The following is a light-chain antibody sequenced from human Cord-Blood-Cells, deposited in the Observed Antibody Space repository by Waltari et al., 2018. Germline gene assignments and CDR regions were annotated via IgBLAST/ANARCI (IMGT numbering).Light chain of an antibody. CDR3: QQYYSYPRT. V-gene: IGKV1-8*01. Sequence: AIRMTQSPSSFSASTGDRVTITCRASQGISSYLAWYQQKPGKAPKILIYAASTSQSGVPSRFSGSGSGTDFTLTISCLQSEDFATYYCQQYYSYPRTFGQGTKVEIK. J-gene: IGKJ1*01. CDR1: QGISSY. CDR2: AAS.